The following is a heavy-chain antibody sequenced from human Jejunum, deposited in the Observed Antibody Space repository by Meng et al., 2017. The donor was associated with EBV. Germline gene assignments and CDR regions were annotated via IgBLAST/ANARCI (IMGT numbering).Heavy chain of an antibody. D-gene: IGHD1-26*01. CDR2: IGTGGDT. J-gene: IGHJ2*01. CDR3: VREMFDSESYGWYFDL. Sequence: VGSVGGLVPPAGSMSLACAASGSTFRTYDRPWVRQATGKGLEWVSAIGTGGDTYYPGSVKGRFTISRENAKNSLYLQMNNLRAEDTAVNYCVREMFDSESYGWYFDLWGRGTLVTVSS. CDR1: GSTFRTYD. V-gene: IGHV3-13*01.